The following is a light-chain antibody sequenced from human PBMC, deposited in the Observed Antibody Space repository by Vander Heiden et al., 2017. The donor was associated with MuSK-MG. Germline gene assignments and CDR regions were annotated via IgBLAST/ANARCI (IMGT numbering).Light chain of an antibody. CDR3: QQEDNLPLT. CDR1: QDISNY. Sequence: DIQMTQSPSSLSASVGDRVTITCQASQDISNYLNWYQQKPGKAPKLLIYDASNLETGVPSRFSGSRSGTDFTFTISSLQPEAVATYYCQQEDNLPLTFGGGTKVELK. J-gene: IGKJ4*01. CDR2: DAS. V-gene: IGKV1-33*01.